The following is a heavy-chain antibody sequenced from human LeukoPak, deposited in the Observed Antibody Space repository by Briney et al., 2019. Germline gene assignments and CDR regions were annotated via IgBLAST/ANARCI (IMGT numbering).Heavy chain of an antibody. D-gene: IGHD6-13*01. CDR1: GFTFSSYA. V-gene: IGHV3-23*01. Sequence: PGGSLRLSCAASGFTFSSYAMSWVRQAPGKGLEWVSAISGSGGSTYYADSVKGRFTISRDNSKNTLYLQMNSLRAEDTAVYYCAKGGRSSSSRESRLVYYFDYWGQGTLVTVSS. J-gene: IGHJ4*02. CDR3: AKGGRSSSSRESRLVYYFDY. CDR2: ISGSGGST.